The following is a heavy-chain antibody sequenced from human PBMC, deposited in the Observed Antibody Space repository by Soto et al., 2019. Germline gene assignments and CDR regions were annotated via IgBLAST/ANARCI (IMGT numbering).Heavy chain of an antibody. CDR3: VRGLPGGFDP. CDR1: GFIFSNFD. Sequence: PGGSLRLSCGASGFIFSNFDMHWVRQTTEKGLEWVSGIGFAGDTNYSGSVKGRFTISRENAKNSLFLQMNSLRVGDTPVYYCVRGLPGGFDPWGQGTLVTVSS. V-gene: IGHV3-13*01. D-gene: IGHD3-10*01. CDR2: IGFAGDT. J-gene: IGHJ5*02.